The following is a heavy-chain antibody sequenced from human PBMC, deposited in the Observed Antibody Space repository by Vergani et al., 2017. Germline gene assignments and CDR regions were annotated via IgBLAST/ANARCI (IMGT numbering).Heavy chain of an antibody. D-gene: IGHD2-21*02. CDR3: AIWGVTGIPIGY. V-gene: IGHV3-23*01. Sequence: EVQLLESGGGLVQPGGSLRLSCAASGFTFSSYAMSWVRQAPGKGLGWVSSISGSGGSTYYADSVKGRFTISRDNSKNTLYLQMNSLRAEDTAVYYCAIWGVTGIPIGYWGQGTLVTVSS. J-gene: IGHJ4*02. CDR2: ISGSGGST. CDR1: GFTFSSYA.